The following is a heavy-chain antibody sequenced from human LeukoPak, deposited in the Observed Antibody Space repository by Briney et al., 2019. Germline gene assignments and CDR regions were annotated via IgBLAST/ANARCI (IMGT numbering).Heavy chain of an antibody. V-gene: IGHV4-34*01. Sequence: PSETLSLTCAVYGGSFSGYYWSWIRQPPGKGLEWIGEINHSGSTNYNPSLKSRVTISVDTSKNQFSLELSSVTAADTAVYYCATGYCSGGSCYLPFDYWGQGTLVTVSS. D-gene: IGHD2-15*01. CDR1: GGSFSGYY. CDR2: INHSGST. CDR3: ATGYCSGGSCYLPFDY. J-gene: IGHJ4*02.